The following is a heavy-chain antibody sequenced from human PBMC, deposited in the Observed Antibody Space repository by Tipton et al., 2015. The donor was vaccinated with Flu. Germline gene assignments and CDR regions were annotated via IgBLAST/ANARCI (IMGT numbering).Heavy chain of an antibody. D-gene: IGHD5-18*01. CDR2: ISSGSSYI. CDR1: GFTFSSYS. J-gene: IGHJ4*02. Sequence: SLRLSCAASGFTFSSYSMNWVRQAPGKGLEWVSSISSGSSYIYYADSVKGRFTISRDNAKNSLYLQMNSLRAEDTAVYYCASSGYDRTKEVRIQLWFPDYWGQGTLVTVSS. CDR3: ASSGYDRTKEVRIQLWFPDY. V-gene: IGHV3-21*01.